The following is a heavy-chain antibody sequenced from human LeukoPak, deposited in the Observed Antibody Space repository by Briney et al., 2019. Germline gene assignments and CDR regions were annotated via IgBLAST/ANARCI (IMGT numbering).Heavy chain of an antibody. Sequence: ASVKVSCKASGYTFTSYYMHWVRQAPGQGLEWMGWMNPNSGKAGYLEKFRGRVIMTRNISINTAYMELSRLRSDDTAVYYCARVRIAAAERHDAFDIWGQGTMVTVSS. V-gene: IGHV1-8*02. CDR3: ARVRIAAAERHDAFDI. CDR2: MNPNSGKA. J-gene: IGHJ3*02. D-gene: IGHD6-13*01. CDR1: GYTFTSYY.